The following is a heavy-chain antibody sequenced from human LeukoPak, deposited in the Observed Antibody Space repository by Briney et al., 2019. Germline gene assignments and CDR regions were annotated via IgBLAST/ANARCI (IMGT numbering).Heavy chain of an antibody. CDR2: IIPIFGIA. CDR3: AIRLRVVVITGYFDY. D-gene: IGHD3-22*01. J-gene: IGHJ4*02. V-gene: IGHV1-69*05. CDR1: GGTFSSYA. Sequence: SVKVSCKASGGTFSSYAISWVRQAPGQGLEWMGGIIPIFGIANYAQKFQGRVTITTDESTSTAYMELSSLRSEDTAVYYCAIRLRVVVITGYFDYWGQGTLVTVSS.